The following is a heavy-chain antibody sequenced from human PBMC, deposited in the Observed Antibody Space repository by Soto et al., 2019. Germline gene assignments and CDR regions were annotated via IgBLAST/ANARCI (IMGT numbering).Heavy chain of an antibody. CDR1: GGSFSGYY. J-gene: IGHJ3*02. D-gene: IGHD6-13*01. CDR3: ARLSYSSSWTLLDAFDI. V-gene: IGHV4-34*01. Sequence: SETLSLTCAVYGGSFSGYYWTWIRQPPGTGLEWIGEINHSGSTNYNPSLKSRVTISVDTSKNQFSLKLSSVTAADTAVYYCARLSYSSSWTLLDAFDIWGQGTMVTVSS. CDR2: INHSGST.